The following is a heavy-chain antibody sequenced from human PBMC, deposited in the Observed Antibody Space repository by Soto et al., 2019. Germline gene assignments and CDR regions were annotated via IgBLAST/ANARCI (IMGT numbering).Heavy chain of an antibody. V-gene: IGHV2-5*02. D-gene: IGHD2-15*01. CDR1: GFSLSTSGVG. CDR2: IYWDDDK. Sequence: QITLKESGPTLVKPTQTLTLTCTFSGFSLSTSGVGVGWIRQPPGKALEWLALIYWDDDKRYSPSLKSRLTITKDTPKNQVVLKMTNMDPVDTATNYCAHSDFLIGGSSFYYYYGWDVGGKGTTVTVPS. J-gene: IGHJ6*04. CDR3: AHSDFLIGGSSFYYYYGWDV.